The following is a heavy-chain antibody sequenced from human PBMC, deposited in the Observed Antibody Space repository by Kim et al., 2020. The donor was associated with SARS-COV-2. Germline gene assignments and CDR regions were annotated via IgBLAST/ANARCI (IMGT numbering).Heavy chain of an antibody. D-gene: IGHD6-13*01. CDR3: AREGDSWSRLDGMDV. Sequence: ASVKVSCKASGYTFISYGMSWVRQAPGQGPEWMGWISGYNGDTHYARKLQGRVTLTTDTLTSTAYMELRSLRSDDTAVYYCAREGDSWSRLDGMDVWGQGTTVTVSS. CDR1: GYTFISYG. CDR2: ISGYNGDT. J-gene: IGHJ6*02. V-gene: IGHV1-18*01.